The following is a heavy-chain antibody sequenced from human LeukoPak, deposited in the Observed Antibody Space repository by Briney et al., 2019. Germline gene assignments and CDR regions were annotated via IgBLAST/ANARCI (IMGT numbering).Heavy chain of an antibody. J-gene: IGHJ4*02. D-gene: IGHD3-22*01. Sequence: SETLSLTCTVSGGSISSSSYYWGWIRQPPGKGLEWIGSIYYSGSTYYNPSLKSRVTISVDTSKNQYSLKLSSVTAADTAVYYCARDLLPYDSSPYGYWGQGTLVTVSS. V-gene: IGHV4-39*07. CDR3: ARDLLPYDSSPYGY. CDR1: GGSISSSSYY. CDR2: IYYSGST.